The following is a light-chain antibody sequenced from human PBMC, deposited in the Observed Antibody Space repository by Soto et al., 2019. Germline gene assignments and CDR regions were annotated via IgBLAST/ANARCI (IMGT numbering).Light chain of an antibody. V-gene: IGLV2-14*03. Sequence: QSALTQPASVSGSPGQSITISYTGANSDIGNYDFVSWYRQHPGEAPKVLIFDVSNRPSGISNRFSGSKSGNTASLTIYGLQAEDEADYFCSSYTSTSSFYVFGTGTKLTVL. CDR3: SSYTSTSSFYV. CDR2: DVS. J-gene: IGLJ1*01. CDR1: NSDIGNYDF.